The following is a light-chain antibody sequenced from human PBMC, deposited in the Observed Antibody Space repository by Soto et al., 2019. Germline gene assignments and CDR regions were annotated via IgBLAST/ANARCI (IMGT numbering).Light chain of an antibody. J-gene: IGLJ1*01. V-gene: IGLV1-51*01. CDR3: QSHDRALNVYL. Sequence: QSVMTQPPSVSAAPGQRVTISCSGSSSNIGGNSVSWYQQLPGTAPKLLIYDDDKRPSGIPDRFSGSKSGTSATLGITGFQTGDEADYYCQSHDRALNVYLFGTGTKLTVL. CDR2: DDD. CDR1: SSNIGGNS.